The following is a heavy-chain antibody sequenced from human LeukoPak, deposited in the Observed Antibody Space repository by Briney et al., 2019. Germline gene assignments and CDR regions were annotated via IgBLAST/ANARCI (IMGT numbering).Heavy chain of an antibody. Sequence: NPSETLSLTCTVSGGSISSSSYSWGWIRQPPGKGLEWIGEINHSGSTNYNPSLKSRVTISVDTSKNQFSLKLSSVTAADTAVYYCARDSSTYYYDSSGHDAFDIWGQGTMVTVSS. D-gene: IGHD3-22*01. V-gene: IGHV4-39*07. CDR1: GGSISSSSYS. CDR3: ARDSSTYYYDSSGHDAFDI. J-gene: IGHJ3*02. CDR2: INHSGST.